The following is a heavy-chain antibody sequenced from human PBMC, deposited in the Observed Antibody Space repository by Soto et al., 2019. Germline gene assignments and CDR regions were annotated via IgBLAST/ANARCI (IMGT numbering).Heavy chain of an antibody. D-gene: IGHD6-19*01. CDR3: ARDPVAVAENFDY. J-gene: IGHJ4*02. CDR2: ISSSSSYI. CDR1: GFTFSSYS. V-gene: IGHV3-21*01. Sequence: PGGSLRLSCAASGFTFSSYSMNWVRQAPGKGLEWVSSISSSSSYIYYADSVKGRFTISRDNAKNSLYLQMNSLRAEDTAVYYCARDPVAVAENFDYWGQGTLVTVSS.